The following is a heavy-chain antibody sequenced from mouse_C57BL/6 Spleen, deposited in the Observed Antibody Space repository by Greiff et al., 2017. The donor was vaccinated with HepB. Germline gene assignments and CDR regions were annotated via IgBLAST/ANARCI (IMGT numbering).Heavy chain of an antibody. V-gene: IGHV14-3*01. CDR3: ASRDYYGSSYGGFAY. Sequence: VQLKQSVAELVRPGASVKLSCTASGFNIKNTYMHWVKQRPEQGLEWIGRIDPANGNTKYAPKFQGKATITADTSSNTAYLQLSSLTSEDTAIYYCASRDYYGSSYGGFAYWGQGTLVTVSA. D-gene: IGHD1-1*01. CDR1: GFNIKNTY. CDR2: IDPANGNT. J-gene: IGHJ3*01.